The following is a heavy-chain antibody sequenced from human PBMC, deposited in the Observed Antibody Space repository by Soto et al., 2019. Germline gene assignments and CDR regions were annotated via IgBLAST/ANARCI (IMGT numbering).Heavy chain of an antibody. J-gene: IGHJ6*03. CDR1: GFTFSSYA. CDR2: ISGSGGST. D-gene: IGHD3-3*01. V-gene: IGHV3-23*01. CDR3: AKDAEDYDFWSGYSYYYYMDV. Sequence: QPGGSLRLSCAASGFTFSSYAMSWVRQAPGKGLEWVSAISGSGGSTYYADSVKGRFTISRDNSKNTLYLQMNSLRAEDTAVYYCAKDAEDYDFWSGYSYYYYMDVWGKGTTVTVSS.